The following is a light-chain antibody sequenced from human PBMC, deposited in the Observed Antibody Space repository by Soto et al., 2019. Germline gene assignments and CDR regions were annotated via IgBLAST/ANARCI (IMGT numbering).Light chain of an antibody. J-gene: IGLJ1*01. CDR1: SSDVGAYNY. Sequence: QSALTQPASVSGYPGQSITISCTGTSSDVGAYNYVSWYQQHPGKAPKLLIFEVSSRPSGVSNRFSGSKSGSTASLTISGLQAEDEADYYCSSYADSDTLYVFGTGTKVTVL. CDR3: SSYADSDTLYV. V-gene: IGLV2-14*01. CDR2: EVS.